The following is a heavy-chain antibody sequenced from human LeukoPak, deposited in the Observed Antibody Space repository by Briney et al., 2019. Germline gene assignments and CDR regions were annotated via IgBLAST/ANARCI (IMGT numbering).Heavy chain of an antibody. CDR2: IYYSGST. CDR1: GGSISSYY. V-gene: IGHV4-59*01. D-gene: IGHD3-10*01. J-gene: IGHJ4*02. CDR3: ARKRDYFGSGSPFDY. Sequence: SETLSLTCTVSGGSISSYYWSWIRQPPGKGLEWIGYIYYSGSTNYNPSLKSQVTISVDTSKNQFSLTVSSVTAADTAVYYCARKRDYFGSGSPFDYWGQGTLVTVSS.